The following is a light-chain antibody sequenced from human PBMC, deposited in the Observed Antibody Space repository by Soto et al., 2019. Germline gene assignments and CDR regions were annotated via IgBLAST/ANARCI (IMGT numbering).Light chain of an antibody. CDR1: QSVSIY. J-gene: IGKJ5*01. Sequence: EIVLTQSPATLSLSPGERATVSCRASQSVSIYLAWYQQKPGQAPRLLIYDASNRATGIPARFSGSGSGAVFTLPTSSLEREDFAVYYCQQRISSPPTFGKETRLEIK. CDR2: DAS. V-gene: IGKV3-11*01. CDR3: QQRISSPPT.